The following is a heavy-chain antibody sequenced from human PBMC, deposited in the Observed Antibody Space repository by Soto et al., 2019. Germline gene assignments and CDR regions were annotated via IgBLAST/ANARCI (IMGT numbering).Heavy chain of an antibody. CDR1: GFSFSTSGVG. V-gene: IGHV2-5*01. J-gene: IGHJ4*02. D-gene: IGHD5-12*01. CDR3: AHRASNEATIGY. Sequence: QITLKESGPTLVNPTQTLTLTCTFSGFSFSTSGVGVGWIRQPPGKALEWLAIIYWNDDKRYSPSLQSRLTITKDTSKKQVVLTMTNMDPVDTATYYCAHRASNEATIGYWGQGTLVTVSS. CDR2: IYWNDDK.